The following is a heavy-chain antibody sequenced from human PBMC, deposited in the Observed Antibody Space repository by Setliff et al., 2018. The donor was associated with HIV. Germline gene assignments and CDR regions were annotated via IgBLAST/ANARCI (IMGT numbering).Heavy chain of an antibody. CDR2: IYYSGDT. J-gene: IGHJ6*03. CDR3: ARGNDNGQRGGNYYFMDV. Sequence: SETLSLTCSLSGDFINNHYWSWIRQPPGKGLEWIGHIYYSGDTNYSPSLKSRVTISMDTSKNQFSLKLASVTAADTAVYYCARGNDNGQRGGNYYFMDVWDKGTTVTVSS. CDR1: GDFINNHY. V-gene: IGHV4-59*11. D-gene: IGHD4-17*01.